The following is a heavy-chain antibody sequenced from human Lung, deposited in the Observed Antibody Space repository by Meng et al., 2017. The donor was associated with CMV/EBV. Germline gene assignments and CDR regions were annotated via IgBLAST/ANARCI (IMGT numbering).Heavy chain of an antibody. Sequence: GESLKISCAASGFSLSAYWMTWVRQAPGQGLEWVANIKEDGSERDYVDSVEGRFTISRDNSRNSLFLEMNSLRVGDTAVYYCVRGRGLDAWGQGTPVTVSS. CDR3: VRGRGLDA. J-gene: IGHJ6*02. CDR1: GFSLSAYW. D-gene: IGHD6-25*01. V-gene: IGHV3-7*01. CDR2: IKEDGSER.